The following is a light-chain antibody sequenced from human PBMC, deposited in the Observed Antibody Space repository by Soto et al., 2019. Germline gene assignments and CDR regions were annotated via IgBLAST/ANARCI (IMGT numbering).Light chain of an antibody. V-gene: IGLV1-36*01. CDR2: YDD. CDR3: VAWDDSLNGYV. J-gene: IGLJ1*01. CDR1: NSNIGNNA. Sequence: SVLTHPPSLSEAPRQRVTISCSGSNSNIGNNAVNWYQQLPGKAPKLLIYYDDLVPSGVSDRFSGSKSGTSASLAISGLQSEDEADYFCVAWDDSLNGYVFGTGTKVTVL.